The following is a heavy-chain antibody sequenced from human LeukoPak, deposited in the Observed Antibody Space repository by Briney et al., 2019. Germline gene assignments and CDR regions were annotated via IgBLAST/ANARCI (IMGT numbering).Heavy chain of an antibody. Sequence: TGGSLRLSCAASGFTFSSYAMSWVRQAPGKGLEWVSAISGSGGSTYYADSVEGRFTISRDNSKNTLYLQMNSLRAEDTAVYYCAKVSWYYYGSGSYSWFDPWGQGTLVTVSS. V-gene: IGHV3-23*01. CDR1: GFTFSSYA. J-gene: IGHJ5*02. CDR2: ISGSGGST. D-gene: IGHD3-10*01. CDR3: AKVSWYYYGSGSYSWFDP.